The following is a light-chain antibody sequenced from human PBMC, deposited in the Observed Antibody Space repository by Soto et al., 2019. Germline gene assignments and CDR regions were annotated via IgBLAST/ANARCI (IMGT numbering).Light chain of an antibody. J-gene: IGKJ4*01. CDR3: QQRSNWPRLT. CDR1: QSVSSY. CDR2: DAS. V-gene: IGKV3-11*01. Sequence: EIVLTQSPATLSLSPGERATLSCRASQSVSSYLACYQQKHGQAPRLLIYDASNRATGIPARFSGSGSGTDFTLTISSLEPEDFAVYYCQQRSNWPRLTFGGGTKVEIK.